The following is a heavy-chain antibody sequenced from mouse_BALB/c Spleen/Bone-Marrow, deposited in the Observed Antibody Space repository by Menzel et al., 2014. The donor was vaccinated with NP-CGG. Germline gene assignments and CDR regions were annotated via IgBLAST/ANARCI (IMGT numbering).Heavy chain of an antibody. D-gene: IGHD2-14*01. Sequence: QVQLKESGAELMKPGASVKISCKATGYTFSSYWIEWVKQRPGHGLEWIGEILPGSGTTNYNEKFKGKATFTADTSSNTAYMQLSSLTSEDSAVYCCARGTYRYCFDYWGQGTTLTVSS. CDR1: GYTFSSYW. V-gene: IGHV1-9*01. J-gene: IGHJ2*01. CDR3: ARGTYRYCFDY. CDR2: ILPGSGTT.